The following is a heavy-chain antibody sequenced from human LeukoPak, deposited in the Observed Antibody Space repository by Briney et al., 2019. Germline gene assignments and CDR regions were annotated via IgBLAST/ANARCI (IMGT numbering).Heavy chain of an antibody. CDR3: ARRLTQYDCFDP. V-gene: IGHV4-31*03. Sequence: ASETLSLTCTVSGGSISSGDYYWSWIRQHPGKGLEWIGYIYYSGSTYYNPSLKSRVTISVDTSKNQFSLHLNSVTPEDTAVYYCARRLTQYDCFDPWGQGILVTVSS. CDR2: IYYSGST. J-gene: IGHJ5*02. CDR1: GGSISSGDYY. D-gene: IGHD2-2*01.